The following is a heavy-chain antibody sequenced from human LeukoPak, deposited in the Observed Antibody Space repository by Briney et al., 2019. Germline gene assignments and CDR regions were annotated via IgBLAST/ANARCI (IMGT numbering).Heavy chain of an antibody. CDR3: ARLAPLIVGTWVDY. CDR1: GYSFTNYW. V-gene: IGHV5-51*01. Sequence: GESLKISCKVSGYSFTNYWIGWLRQMPGKGLEWMGSVYPGDSDTRYSPSFQGQVTISADKSIGTAYLQWSSQKASDTAMYYCARLAPLIVGTWVDYWGQGTLVTVSS. D-gene: IGHD1-26*01. J-gene: IGHJ4*02. CDR2: VYPGDSDT.